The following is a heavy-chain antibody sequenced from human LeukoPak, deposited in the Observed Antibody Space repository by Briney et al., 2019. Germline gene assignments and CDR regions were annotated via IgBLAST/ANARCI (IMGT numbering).Heavy chain of an antibody. V-gene: IGHV4-59*12. CDR3: ARANILTGYYVLDY. J-gene: IGHJ4*02. CDR2: IYYSGST. D-gene: IGHD3-9*01. CDR1: GGSFSGYY. Sequence: MPSETLSLTCGVNGGSFSGYYWSWIRQPPGKGLEWIGYIYYSGSTNYNPSLKSRVTISVDTSKNQFSLKLSSVAAADTAVYYCARANILTGYYVLDYWGQGTLVTVSS.